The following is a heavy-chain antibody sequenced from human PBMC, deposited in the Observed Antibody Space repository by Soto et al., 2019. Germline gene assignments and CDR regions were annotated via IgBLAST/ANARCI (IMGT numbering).Heavy chain of an antibody. Sequence: QVQLVESGGGLVKPGGSLRLSCAASGFTFSDYYMSWIRQAPGKGLEWVSHISSSSSYTNYADSVKGRFTISRDNAKNSLYLQMNSLRAEDTAVYYCARELSRYYDSSGYVDYWGQGTLVTVSS. J-gene: IGHJ4*02. V-gene: IGHV3-11*06. CDR2: ISSSSSYT. CDR3: ARELSRYYDSSGYVDY. D-gene: IGHD3-22*01. CDR1: GFTFSDYY.